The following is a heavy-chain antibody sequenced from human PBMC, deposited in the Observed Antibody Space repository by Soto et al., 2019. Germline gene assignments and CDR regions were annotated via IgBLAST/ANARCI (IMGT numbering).Heavy chain of an antibody. V-gene: IGHV4-4*02. CDR2: IYHSGST. Sequence: QGQLQESGPGLVKPSGTLSLTCAVSGGSISSSNWWSWVRQPPGKGLEWIGEIYHSGSTNYNPSLKSRVTISVDKSKNQFSLKLSSVAAADTAVYYCATSSRTYSSSWYGFDYWGQGTLVTVSS. D-gene: IGHD6-13*01. CDR1: GGSISSSNW. CDR3: ATSSRTYSSSWYGFDY. J-gene: IGHJ4*02.